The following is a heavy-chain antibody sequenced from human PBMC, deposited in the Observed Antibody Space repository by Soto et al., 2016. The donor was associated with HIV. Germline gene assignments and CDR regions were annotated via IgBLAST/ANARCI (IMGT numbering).Heavy chain of an antibody. Sequence: QVQLVQSGAEVKKPGASVKVSCKASGYPLTGYYMQWVRQAPGQGLEWMGWINPNSGGTKYAQKFQGRVTMTRDTSITTTYMELRRLTSDDTAVYYCAREVDYYDRSGRAYWYLDLWGRGTLVTVSS. V-gene: IGHV1-2*02. CDR1: GYPLTGYY. CDR2: INPNSGGT. J-gene: IGHJ2*01. D-gene: IGHD3-22*01. CDR3: AREVDYYDRSGRAYWYLDL.